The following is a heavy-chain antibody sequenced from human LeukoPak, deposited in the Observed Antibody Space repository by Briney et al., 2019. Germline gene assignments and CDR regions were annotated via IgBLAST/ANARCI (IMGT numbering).Heavy chain of an antibody. V-gene: IGHV4-39*07. D-gene: IGHD1-1*01. CDR3: VRAYAGYASRFDY. Sequence: SETLSLTCSVSGGPISSSSYYWGWIRQPPGKGLEWIGSIYYSGNTYNNPSLKSRVTVSVDTSKNQFSLKLSSVIEADTAVYYCVRAYAGYASRFDYWGQGILVTVSS. CDR2: IYYSGNT. J-gene: IGHJ4*02. CDR1: GGPISSSSYY.